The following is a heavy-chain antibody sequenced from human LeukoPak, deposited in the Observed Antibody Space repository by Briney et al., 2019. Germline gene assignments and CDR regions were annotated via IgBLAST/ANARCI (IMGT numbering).Heavy chain of an antibody. J-gene: IGHJ4*02. D-gene: IGHD3-10*01. CDR3: AKEGVLLWFGELSTSYFDY. V-gene: IGHV3-13*01. Sequence: GGSLRLSCAPSGFRFSTSDMHWVRQASGRGLEWVSSIASTGETYYAPSVKGRFIISRDNSKNTLYLQMNSLRAEDTAVYYCAKEGVLLWFGELSTSYFDYWGQGTLVTVSS. CDR1: GFRFSTSD. CDR2: IASTGET.